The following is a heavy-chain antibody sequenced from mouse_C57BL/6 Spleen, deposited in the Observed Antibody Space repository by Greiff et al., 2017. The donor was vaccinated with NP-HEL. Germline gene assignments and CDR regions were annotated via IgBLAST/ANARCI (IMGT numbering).Heavy chain of an antibody. J-gene: IGHJ4*01. CDR2: IYPGDGDT. CDR1: GYAFSSSW. CDR3: AGGGISNYYAMDY. Sequence: VKLMESGPELVKPGASVKISCKASGYAFSSSWMNWVKQRPGKGLEWIGRIYPGDGDTNYNGKFKGKATLTADKSSSTAYMQLSSLTSEDSAVYFCAGGGISNYYAMDYWGQGTSVTVSS. D-gene: IGHD1-1*01. V-gene: IGHV1-82*01.